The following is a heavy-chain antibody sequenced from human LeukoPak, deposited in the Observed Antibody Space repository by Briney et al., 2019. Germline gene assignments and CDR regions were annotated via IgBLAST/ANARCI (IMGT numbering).Heavy chain of an antibody. CDR3: ANWIDCSSTSCLGNYYYGMDV. CDR1: GFTFSSYA. V-gene: IGHV3-23*01. D-gene: IGHD2-2*01. Sequence: GGSLRLSCAASGFTFSSYAMSWVRQAPGKGLEWVSATSGSGGSTYYADSVKGRFTISRDNSKNTLYLQMNSLRAEDTAVYYCANWIDCSSTSCLGNYYYGMDVWGQGTTVTVSS. CDR2: TSGSGGST. J-gene: IGHJ6*02.